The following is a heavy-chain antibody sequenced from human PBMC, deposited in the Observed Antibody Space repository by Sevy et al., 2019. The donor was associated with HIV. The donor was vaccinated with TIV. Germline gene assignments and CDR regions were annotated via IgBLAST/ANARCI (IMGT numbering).Heavy chain of an antibody. CDR1: GFTFTTSG. J-gene: IGHJ6*02. V-gene: IGHV3-30*18. D-gene: IGHD3-9*01. CDR3: AKDFTGYNGMDV. CDR2: ISYHGREK. Sequence: GGSLRLSCVVSGFTFTTSGMHWVRQAPGKGLEWVAVISYHGREKFYADSVKGRFTISRDNSENILYLNMNSLRSEDTAVYYCAKDFTGYNGMDVWGQGTMVTVSS.